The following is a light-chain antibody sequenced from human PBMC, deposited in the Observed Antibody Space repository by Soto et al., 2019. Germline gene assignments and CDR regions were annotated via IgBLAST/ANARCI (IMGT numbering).Light chain of an antibody. CDR2: WAS. CDR3: QQYYSTPLT. J-gene: IGKJ4*01. Sequence: DIVMTQSPDSLAVSLGERATINCKSSQSVLYSSNSKNCLAWYQQKPGQPPKLLIYWASTRESGVPDRFSGSGSGTDFTLTISSLQAEDVAVYYCQQYYSTPLTFGGGTKVEIK. V-gene: IGKV4-1*01. CDR1: QSVLYSSNSKNC.